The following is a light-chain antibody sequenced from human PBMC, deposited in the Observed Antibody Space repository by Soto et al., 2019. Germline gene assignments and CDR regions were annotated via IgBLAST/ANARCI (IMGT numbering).Light chain of an antibody. V-gene: IGLV1-40*01. CDR1: SSNIGAGYD. J-gene: IGLJ1*01. CDR2: GNS. CDR3: QSYDSSLSGYG. Sequence: QSVLTQPPSVSGAPGQRVTISCTGSSSNIGAGYDVHWYQQLPGTAPKLLISGNSNRPSGVPDRFSGSKSGTAASLAITGLQAEDAADYYCQSYDSSLSGYGFGTGTKVTVL.